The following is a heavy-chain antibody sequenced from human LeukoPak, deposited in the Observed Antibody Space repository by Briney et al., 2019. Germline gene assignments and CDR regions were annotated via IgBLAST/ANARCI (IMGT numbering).Heavy chain of an antibody. Sequence: GSLRLSCLTSGFTFFNASMSWLRQPPGPGLEWIGYIYYSGSTNYNPSLKSRVTISVDTSKNQFSLKLSSVTAADTAVYYCARGQSPYGSYRYYFDYWGQGTLVTVSS. CDR1: GFTFFNAS. CDR3: ARGQSPYGSYRYYFDY. J-gene: IGHJ4*02. V-gene: IGHV4-59*01. CDR2: IYYSGST. D-gene: IGHD1-26*01.